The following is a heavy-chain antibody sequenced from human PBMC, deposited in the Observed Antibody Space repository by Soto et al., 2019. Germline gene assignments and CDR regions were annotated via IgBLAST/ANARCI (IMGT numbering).Heavy chain of an antibody. CDR1: GYSFTTYW. D-gene: IGHD4-17*01. Sequence: EVQLVQSGAEVKKPGESLRISCNASGYSFTTYWISWVRQMPGKGLEWMGRIDPSDSYTDYSPSFQGHVTISADKSISTAYLQWSSLKASDTAMYYCARQGYGDYEDYWGQGTLVTVSS. CDR3: ARQGYGDYEDY. V-gene: IGHV5-10-1*01. J-gene: IGHJ4*02. CDR2: IDPSDSYT.